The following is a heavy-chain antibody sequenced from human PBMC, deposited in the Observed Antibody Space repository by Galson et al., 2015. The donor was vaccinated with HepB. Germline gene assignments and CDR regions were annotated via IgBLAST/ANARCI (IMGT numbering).Heavy chain of an antibody. Sequence: SLRLSCAASGFTFSSYAMSWVRQAPGKGLEWVSAISGSGGSTYYADSVKGRFTISRDNSKNTLYLQMNSLRAEDTAVYYCAKSSLSYYDSSGYYYVETYYDAFEIWGQGTMVTVSS. J-gene: IGHJ3*02. CDR2: ISGSGGST. D-gene: IGHD3-22*01. CDR1: GFTFSSYA. V-gene: IGHV3-23*01. CDR3: AKSSLSYYDSSGYYYVETYYDAFEI.